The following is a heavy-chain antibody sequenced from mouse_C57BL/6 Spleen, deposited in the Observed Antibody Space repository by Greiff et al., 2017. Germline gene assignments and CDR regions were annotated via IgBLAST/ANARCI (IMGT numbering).Heavy chain of an antibody. CDR1: GYTFTSYG. J-gene: IGHJ2*01. CDR2: IYPRSGNT. V-gene: IGHV1-81*01. D-gene: IGHD2-1*01. Sequence: QVQLKESGAELARPGASVKLSCKASGYTFTSYGISWVKQRTGQGLEWIGEIYPRSGNTYYNEKFKGKATLTADKSSSTAYMELRSLTSEDSAVXFCAREGYGNYFDYWGQGTTLTVSS. CDR3: AREGYGNYFDY.